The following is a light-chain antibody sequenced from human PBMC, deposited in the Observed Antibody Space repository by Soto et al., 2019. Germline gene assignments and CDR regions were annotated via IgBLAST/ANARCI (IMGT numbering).Light chain of an antibody. CDR2: EVS. V-gene: IGKV2-30*01. J-gene: IGKJ1*01. CDR3: MQATRWPPT. CDR1: LSVLYSSNNKNY. Sequence: VMTHSPDSLAVSLGARSTINCPSRLSVLYSSNNKNYLNWFQQRPGQAPRRLIYEVSNRDCGVPYRFSGSGSGADFTLKISRVEAENVAVYHCMQATRWPPTFGQGTKVDIK.